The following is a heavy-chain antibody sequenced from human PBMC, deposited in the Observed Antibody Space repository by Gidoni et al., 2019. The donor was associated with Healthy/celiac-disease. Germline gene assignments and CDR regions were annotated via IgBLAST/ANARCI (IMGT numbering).Heavy chain of an antibody. Sequence: QVQLVESGGGVVQPGRSLRLSCAASGFTFSSYGMHWVRQAPGKGLEWVAVISYDGSNKYYADSVKGRFTISRDNSKNTLYLQMNSLRAEDTAVYYCAKSFWDSSSSLYYFDYWGQGTLVTVSS. CDR1: GFTFSSYG. J-gene: IGHJ4*02. D-gene: IGHD6-6*01. CDR2: ISYDGSNK. V-gene: IGHV3-30*18. CDR3: AKSFWDSSSSLYYFDY.